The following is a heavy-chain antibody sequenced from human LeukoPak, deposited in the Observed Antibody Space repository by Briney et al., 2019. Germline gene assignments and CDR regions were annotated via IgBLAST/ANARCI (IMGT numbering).Heavy chain of an antibody. D-gene: IGHD2-2*01. CDR1: GYTFTCYG. CDR2: ISAYNGNT. J-gene: IGHJ6*02. V-gene: IGHV1-18*01. CDR3: AGCSTSCYGPYYYYYYGMDV. Sequence: ASVKVSCKASGYTFTCYGISWVRQAPGQGLEWMGWISAYNGNTNYAQKLQGRVTMTTDTSTSTAYMELRSLRSDDTAVYYCAGCSTSCYGPYYYYYYGMDVWGQGTTVTVSS.